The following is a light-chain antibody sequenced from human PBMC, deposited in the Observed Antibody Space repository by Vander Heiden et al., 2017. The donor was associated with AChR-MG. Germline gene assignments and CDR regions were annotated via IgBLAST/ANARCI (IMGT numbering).Light chain of an antibody. Sequence: QSALTQPRSVSGSPGQSVTISCTGTSSDVGGYNYVSWYQQHPGKVPKLMIYDVTQRPSGVPDRFSGSKSGNTASLTISGLQAEDEADYYCCSYTGSYTLGVFGGGTKLTVL. CDR2: DVT. V-gene: IGLV2-11*01. J-gene: IGLJ2*01. CDR3: CSYTGSYTLGV. CDR1: SSDVGGYNY.